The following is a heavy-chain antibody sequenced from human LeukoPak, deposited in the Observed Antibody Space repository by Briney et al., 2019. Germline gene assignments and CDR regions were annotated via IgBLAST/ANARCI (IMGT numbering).Heavy chain of an antibody. CDR1: GFSVKSGGEA. V-gene: IGHV2-5*02. D-gene: IGHD5/OR15-5a*01. Sequence: SGPTLVKPTETLTLTCSFSGFSVKSGGEAVGWVRQPPGRALEFLGLVYWDNDYRYSPSLRDRLNIIKDTSKNQVVLTMINMDPVDTGTYYCAHRRGSTYVYEACDHWGQGSRLVVSS. CDR3: AHRRGSTYVYEACDH. J-gene: IGHJ4*02. CDR2: VYWDNDY.